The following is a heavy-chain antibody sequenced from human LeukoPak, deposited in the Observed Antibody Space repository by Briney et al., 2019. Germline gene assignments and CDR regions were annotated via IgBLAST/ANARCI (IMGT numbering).Heavy chain of an antibody. Sequence: GGSLRLSCAASGFTFDSYAMSWVPQAPGKGLEWVSAVSRFGGTTYYADSPKGRFTISRDNSNNPVYLKMKSLRVGDTALYYCVKHVGSRWSNNRFDPWGQGTLVTVS. J-gene: IGHJ5*02. CDR2: VSRFGGTT. D-gene: IGHD6-13*01. V-gene: IGHV3-23*01. CDR3: VKHVGSRWSNNRFDP. CDR1: GFTFDSYA.